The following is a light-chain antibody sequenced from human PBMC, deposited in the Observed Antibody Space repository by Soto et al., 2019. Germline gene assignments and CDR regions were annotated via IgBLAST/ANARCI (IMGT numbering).Light chain of an antibody. CDR2: DNN. Sequence: QLVLTQPPSASGTPGQRVTISCSGSSSNIGSFAVSWYQHLPGTAPLLIISDNNERPSGVPERFSGSKSGTSASLAISGLQSEDEADYYCATWDDSLRAVVFGGGTKLTVL. CDR1: SSNIGSFA. J-gene: IGLJ2*01. V-gene: IGLV1-44*01. CDR3: ATWDDSLRAVV.